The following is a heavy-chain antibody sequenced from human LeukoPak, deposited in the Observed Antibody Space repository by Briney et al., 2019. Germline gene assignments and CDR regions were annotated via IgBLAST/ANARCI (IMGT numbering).Heavy chain of an antibody. D-gene: IGHD3-9*01. J-gene: IGHJ3*02. CDR3: ARDRDPYYDILTGSGAFDI. V-gene: IGHV1-18*01. CDR1: GYTFTSYG. CDR2: ISAYNGNT. Sequence: ASVKVSCKASGYTFTSYGISWVRQAPGQGLEWMGWISAYNGNTNYAQKLQGRVTMTTDTSTSTAYVELRSLRSDDTAVYYCARDRDPYYDILTGSGAFDIWGQGTMVTVSS.